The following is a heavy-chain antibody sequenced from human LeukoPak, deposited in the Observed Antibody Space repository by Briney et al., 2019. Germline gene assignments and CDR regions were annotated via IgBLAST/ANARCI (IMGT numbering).Heavy chain of an antibody. D-gene: IGHD3-10*01. CDR2: ISSSSSIM. Sequence: PGGSLRLSCAASAFTFSGYSMTWVRQAPGXGLEWVSYISSSSSIMSYADSVKGRFTISRDNAKNSLYLQMNSLRDEDTAVYYCVRESRFHFDYWGQGTLVTVSS. J-gene: IGHJ4*02. CDR1: AFTFSGYS. CDR3: VRESRFHFDY. V-gene: IGHV3-48*02.